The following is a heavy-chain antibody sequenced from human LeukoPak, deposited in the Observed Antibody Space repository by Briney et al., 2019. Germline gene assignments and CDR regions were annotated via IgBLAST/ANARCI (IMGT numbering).Heavy chain of an antibody. Sequence: GGSLRLSCAASGFTVSSNYMSWVRQAPGKGLEWVANTKQYGSEKYYVDSVKGRFTISRDNTKNSLYVQMNSLRAEDTAVYYCARAKAETSGSIDYWGQGALVTVSS. V-gene: IGHV3-7*01. CDR3: ARAKAETSGSIDY. D-gene: IGHD3-22*01. J-gene: IGHJ4*02. CDR1: GFTVSSNY. CDR2: TKQYGSEK.